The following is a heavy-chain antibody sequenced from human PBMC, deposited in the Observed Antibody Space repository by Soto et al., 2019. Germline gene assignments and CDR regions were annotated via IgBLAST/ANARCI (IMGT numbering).Heavy chain of an antibody. V-gene: IGHV1-69*12. CDR3: ATPAKHLYSCCGMAV. CDR2: IIPIFGTA. D-gene: IGHD2-2*01. Sequence: QVQLVQSGAEVKKPGSSVKVSCKASGGTFSSYAISWVRQAPGQGLEWMGGIIPIFGTANYAQKFQGRVTITADEHTSTAYVELSSLRSEETGVNYCATPAKHLYSCCGMAVWGEWTTVTVSS. J-gene: IGHJ6*04. CDR1: GGTFSSYA.